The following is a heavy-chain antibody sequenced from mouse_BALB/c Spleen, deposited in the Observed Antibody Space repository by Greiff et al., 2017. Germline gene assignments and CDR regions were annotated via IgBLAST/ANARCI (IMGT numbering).Heavy chain of an antibody. D-gene: IGHD3-3*01. V-gene: IGHV7-3*02. CDR3: ARDRGGGPFDY. Sequence: EVKLVESGGGLVQPGGSLRLSCATSGFTFTDYYMSWVRQPPGKALEWLGFIRNKANGYTTEYSASVKGRFTISRDNSQSILYLQMNTLRAEDSATYYCARDRGGGPFDYWGQGTTLTVSS. CDR1: GFTFTDYY. J-gene: IGHJ2*01. CDR2: IRNKANGYTT.